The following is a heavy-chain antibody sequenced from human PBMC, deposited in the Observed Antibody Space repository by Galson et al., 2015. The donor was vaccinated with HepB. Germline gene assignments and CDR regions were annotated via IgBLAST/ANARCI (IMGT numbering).Heavy chain of an antibody. Sequence: SLRLSCAASEFTISTYAMSWVRQAPGKGLEWISGISSTGNTPYYIDSVKGRFTISKDSSKNTLYLEMNSLRADDTAIYYCAKALVERRINHAMDVWGRGTTVTVSS. CDR2: ISSTGNTP. CDR3: AKALVERRINHAMDV. D-gene: IGHD2-2*01. V-gene: IGHV3-23*01. CDR1: EFTISTYA. J-gene: IGHJ6*02.